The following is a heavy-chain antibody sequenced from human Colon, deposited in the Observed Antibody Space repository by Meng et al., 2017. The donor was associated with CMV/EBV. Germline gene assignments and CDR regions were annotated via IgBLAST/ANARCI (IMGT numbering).Heavy chain of an antibody. D-gene: IGHD3-22*01. V-gene: IGHV3-33*01. CDR3: ARDNDGSSHYSQFDY. J-gene: IGHJ4*02. CDR2: LWYDGSRK. CDR1: GFTLNSYG. Sequence: SGFTLNSYGRHWVRQFPGKGLEWVAVLWYDGSRKYFADSVQGRFSISRDDSKNTVYLQMNSLRAEDTAVYYCARDNDGSSHYSQFDYWGQGTLVTVSS.